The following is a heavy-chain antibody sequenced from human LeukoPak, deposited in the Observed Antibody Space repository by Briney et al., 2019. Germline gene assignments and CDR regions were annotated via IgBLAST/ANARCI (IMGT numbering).Heavy chain of an antibody. CDR2: ICDSGRTI. CDR3: ARDRLGDYDHSGYYDK. CDR1: GFTFSDYY. D-gene: IGHD3-22*01. J-gene: IGHJ4*02. V-gene: IGHV3-11*01. Sequence: GGSLRLSCAASGFTFSDYYMSWIRQAPGKGLERVSYICDSGRTIYYADSVKGRFTSSRDNAKNSVYLQMNNLGAEDTAVYYCARDRLGDYDHSGYYDKWGQGTLVTVSS.